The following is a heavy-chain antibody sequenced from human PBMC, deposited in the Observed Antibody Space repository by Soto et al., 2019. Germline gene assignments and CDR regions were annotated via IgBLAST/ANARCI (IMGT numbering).Heavy chain of an antibody. V-gene: IGHV5-51*01. Sequence: GESLKLSCKGSGYSFTSYWSGWVRQMPGKGLEWMGIIYPGDSDTRYSPSFQGQVTISADKSISTAYLQWSSLKASDTAMYYCARHLGISGSSIDYWGQGTLVTVSS. CDR2: IYPGDSDT. J-gene: IGHJ4*02. CDR3: ARHLGISGSSIDY. CDR1: GYSFTSYW. D-gene: IGHD1-26*01.